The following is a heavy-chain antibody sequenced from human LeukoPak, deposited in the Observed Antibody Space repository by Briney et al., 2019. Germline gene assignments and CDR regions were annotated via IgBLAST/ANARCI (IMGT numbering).Heavy chain of an antibody. D-gene: IGHD5-18*01. Sequence: GGSLRISCAASGFSFRSYAMSWVRQAPGKGLEWVSAIRGSGTNTYYADSVKGRFTISRDNAKNSLYLQMNSLRAEDTAVYYCARDVGIQLWPSYYFDYWGQGTLVTVSS. CDR1: GFSFRSYA. CDR2: IRGSGTNT. J-gene: IGHJ4*02. CDR3: ARDVGIQLWPSYYFDY. V-gene: IGHV3-21*04.